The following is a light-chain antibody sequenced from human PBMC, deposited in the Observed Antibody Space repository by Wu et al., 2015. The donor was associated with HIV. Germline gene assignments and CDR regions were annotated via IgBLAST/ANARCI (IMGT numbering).Light chain of an antibody. J-gene: IGKJ4*01. CDR2: ATS. CDR3: QQYDTFPLT. CDR1: QHIRSS. V-gene: IGKV1D-8*02. Sequence: AVQITQSPSSLSASTGDTVNITCQTSQHIRSSLAWYRQKSGKVPELLIYATSTLHRGVPSRFSGSGSGTAFTLTINCLHSEDLATFYCQQYDTFPLTFGGGPRWTSN.